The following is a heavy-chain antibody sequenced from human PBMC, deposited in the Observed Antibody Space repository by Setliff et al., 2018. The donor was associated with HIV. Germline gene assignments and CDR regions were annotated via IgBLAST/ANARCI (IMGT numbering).Heavy chain of an antibody. D-gene: IGHD3-22*01. Sequence: PSETLSPTCTVSGGSISSSSYYWTWIRQPAGKGLEWIGRIYTTGSTNYNPSLKSRVTISVDTSKNQFSLKLSSVTAADTAVYYCARQDQYDDSGYYVGFYGMDVWGQGTTVTVSS. CDR1: GGSISSSSYY. J-gene: IGHJ6*02. CDR3: ARQDQYDDSGYYVGFYGMDV. CDR2: IYTTGST. V-gene: IGHV4-61*02.